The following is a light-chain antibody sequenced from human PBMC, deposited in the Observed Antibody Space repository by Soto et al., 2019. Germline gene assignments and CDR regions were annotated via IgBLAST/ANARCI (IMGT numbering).Light chain of an antibody. J-gene: IGLJ2*01. V-gene: IGLV2-23*01. Sequence: QSALTQPASVSGSPGQSITISCTGPSSDVGSYNLVSWYQQHPGKAPKLMIYEGSKRPSGVSNRFSGSKSGNTASLTISGLQAEDEADYYCCSYAGSSFVVFGGGTQLTVL. CDR1: SSDVGSYNL. CDR2: EGS. CDR3: CSYAGSSFVV.